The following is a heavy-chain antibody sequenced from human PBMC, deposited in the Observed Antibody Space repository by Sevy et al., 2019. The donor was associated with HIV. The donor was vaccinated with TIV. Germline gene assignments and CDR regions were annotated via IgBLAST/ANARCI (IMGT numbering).Heavy chain of an antibody. Sequence: SETLSLTCTVSGGCISTSSYYWGWIRQPPGKGQEWIGNSFYSGTTYYNPSLKSRVTISVDTSKNQFSLKLSSVTAADTAVYYCARLASRLRDNWSDPWGQGSLVTVSS. CDR1: GGCISTSSYY. V-gene: IGHV4-39*01. CDR3: ARLASRLRDNWSDP. CDR2: SFYSGTT. J-gene: IGHJ5*02. D-gene: IGHD3-16*01.